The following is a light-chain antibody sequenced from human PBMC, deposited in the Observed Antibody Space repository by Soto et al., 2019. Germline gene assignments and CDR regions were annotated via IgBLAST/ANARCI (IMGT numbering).Light chain of an antibody. CDR1: QDINIY. CDR3: LQSSSYPDT. J-gene: IGKJ2*01. Sequence: DIQMTQSPSSLSASVGDRVTITCRASQDINIYLAWFQQKPGKAPKSLIYGASTLQRGVPSKFSGSGSGTDFTLTINSLQPEDFATYYCLQSSSYPDTFGQGTKLEIK. V-gene: IGKV1-16*02. CDR2: GAS.